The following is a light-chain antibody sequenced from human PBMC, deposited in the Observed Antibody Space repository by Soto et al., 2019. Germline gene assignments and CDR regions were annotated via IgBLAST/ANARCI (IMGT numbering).Light chain of an antibody. Sequence: QSALTQPASVSGSPGQSITISCTGTSSDLGDYNYVSWYQQHPGKAPKLIIYEVSTRPSGVSNRFSGSKSGNTASLTISGLQAEDEADYYCRSYTTSNTLCVFGTGTKVTVL. V-gene: IGLV2-14*01. CDR1: SSDLGDYNY. J-gene: IGLJ1*01. CDR3: RSYTTSNTLCV. CDR2: EVS.